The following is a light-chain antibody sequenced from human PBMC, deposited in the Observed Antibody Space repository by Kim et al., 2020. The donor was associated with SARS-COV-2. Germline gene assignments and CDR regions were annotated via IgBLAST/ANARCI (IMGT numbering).Light chain of an antibody. Sequence: EIVVTQSPATLSVSPGERATLSCRTSQSVSNNLAWYQQKPGQPPRLLIYGASTRATGLPARFSGSGSGTEFTLTISSLQSEDFVAYYCQQYNSWPRTFGQGTKVDIK. CDR2: GAS. J-gene: IGKJ1*01. CDR1: QSVSNN. CDR3: QQYNSWPRT. V-gene: IGKV3-15*01.